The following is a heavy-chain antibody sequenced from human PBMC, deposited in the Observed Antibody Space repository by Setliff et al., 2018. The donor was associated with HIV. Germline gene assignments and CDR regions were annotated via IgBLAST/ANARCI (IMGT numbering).Heavy chain of an antibody. CDR2: INTETGNP. D-gene: IGHD3-10*01. CDR1: GYTLTTFG. J-gene: IGHJ6*02. CDR3: ARGAHYYGSGSYDYGMDV. Sequence: ASVKVSCKAPGYTLTTFGISWVRQVPGQGLEWMGWINTETGNPMYAQGFKGRFVFSLDTSVSTAYLQISSLKAEDTAVYYCARGAHYYGSGSYDYGMDVWGQGTTVTVSS. V-gene: IGHV7-4-1*02.